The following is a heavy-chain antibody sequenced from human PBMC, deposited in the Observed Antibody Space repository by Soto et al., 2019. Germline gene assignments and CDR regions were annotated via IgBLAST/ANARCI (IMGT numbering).Heavy chain of an antibody. J-gene: IGHJ6*02. CDR2: ISGSGGST. Sequence: GGSLRLSCAASGFTFSSYAMSWVRQAPGKGLEWVSAISGSGGSTYYADSVKGRFTISRDNSKNTLYLQMNSLRAEDTAVYYCAKDLPGYDFWSGLGYYYGMDVWGQGTTVTVSS. CDR3: AKDLPGYDFWSGLGYYYGMDV. D-gene: IGHD3-3*01. CDR1: GFTFSSYA. V-gene: IGHV3-23*01.